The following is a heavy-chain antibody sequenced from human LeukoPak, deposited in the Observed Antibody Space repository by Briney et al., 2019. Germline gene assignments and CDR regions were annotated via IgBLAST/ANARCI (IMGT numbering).Heavy chain of an antibody. D-gene: IGHD3-9*01. CDR1: GFTFSNYW. J-gene: IGHJ5*01. V-gene: IGHV3-74*01. Sequence: PGGSLRLSCAASGFTFSNYWMHWVRQAPGKGLVWVSRIKGDGSHTIYADSVKGRFTISRDNAKNTLYLQMMSLRAEDTAVYYCVRDWDHFDFDSWGQGTLVTVSS. CDR3: VRDWDHFDFDS. CDR2: IKGDGSHT.